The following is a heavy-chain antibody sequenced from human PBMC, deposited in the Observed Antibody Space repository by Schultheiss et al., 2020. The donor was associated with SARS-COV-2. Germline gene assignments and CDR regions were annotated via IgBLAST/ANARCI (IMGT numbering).Heavy chain of an antibody. CDR3: ARGGHPLSNWFDP. Sequence: SETLSLTCTVSGGSINTRSFYWSWIRQPAGKGLEWIGEINHSGTTNYNPSLKSRVTISLDTSKNQFSLRLNSVTTADTAVYYCARGGHPLSNWFDPWGQGTLVTVSS. CDR2: INHSGTT. D-gene: IGHD3-16*01. CDR1: GGSINTRSFY. V-gene: IGHV4-61*10. J-gene: IGHJ5*02.